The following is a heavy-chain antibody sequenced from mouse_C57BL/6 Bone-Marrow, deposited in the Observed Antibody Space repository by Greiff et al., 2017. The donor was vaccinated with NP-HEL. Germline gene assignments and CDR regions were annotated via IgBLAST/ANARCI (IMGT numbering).Heavy chain of an antibody. CDR1: GYSFTGYY. D-gene: IGHD1-1*01. CDR3: ARGAYYYGFDY. Sequence: DVKLVESGPELVKPGASVKISCKASGYSFTGYYMNWVKQSPEKSLEWIGEINPSTGGTTYNQKFKAKATLTVDKSSSTAYMQLKSLTSEDSAVYYCARGAYYYGFDYWGQGTTLTVSS. CDR2: INPSTGGT. J-gene: IGHJ2*01. V-gene: IGHV1-42*01.